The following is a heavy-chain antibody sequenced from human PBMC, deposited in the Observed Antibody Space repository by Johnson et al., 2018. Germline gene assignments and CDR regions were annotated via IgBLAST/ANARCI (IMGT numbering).Heavy chain of an antibody. CDR2: IYSGGST. CDR3: ATGGWFGGNCYYYYMDV. Sequence: VQLVESGGGLVQPGGSLRLSCAASGFTVSSNYMSWVRQAPGKGLEWVSVIYSGGSTYYADSVKGRFTISRDNSKNTLYLQMNSLRAEDTAVYYCATGGWFGGNCYYYYMDVWGKGTTVTVSS. CDR1: GFTVSSNY. V-gene: IGHV3-66*02. D-gene: IGHD3-10*01. J-gene: IGHJ6*03.